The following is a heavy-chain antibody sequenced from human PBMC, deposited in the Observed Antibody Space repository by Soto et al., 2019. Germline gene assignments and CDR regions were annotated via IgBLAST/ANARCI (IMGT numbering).Heavy chain of an antibody. J-gene: IGHJ2*01. CDR2: IYYSGST. Sequence: SETLSLTCTVSGGSISSYYWSWIRQPPGKGLEWIGYIYYSGSTNYNPSLKSRVTISVDTSKNQFSLKLSSVTAADTAVYYCAREKDGYTNYWYFDLWGRGTLVT. CDR3: AREKDGYTNYWYFDL. CDR1: GGSISSYY. V-gene: IGHV4-59*12. D-gene: IGHD5-12*01.